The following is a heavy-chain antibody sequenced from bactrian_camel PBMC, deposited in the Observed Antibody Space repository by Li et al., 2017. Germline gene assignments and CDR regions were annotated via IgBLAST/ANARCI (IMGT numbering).Heavy chain of an antibody. CDR2: LRTGGDDI. Sequence: HVQLVESGGGSVQAGGYLRLSCAASASAYTYSSYCMAWFRQAPGKEHEGVAALRTGGDDIWYADPVNGRFTVARDRAKNTLYLQMNRLKPEDTAMYYCA. CDR1: ASAYTYSSYC. V-gene: IGHV3S1*01.